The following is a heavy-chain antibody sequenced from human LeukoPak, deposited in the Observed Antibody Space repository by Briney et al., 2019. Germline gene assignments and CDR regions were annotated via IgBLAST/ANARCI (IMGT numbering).Heavy chain of an antibody. J-gene: IGHJ4*02. Sequence: ASVKISCKVSGYTFTDYYMHWVQQAPGKGLEWMGLVYPEDGETIYAQKFQGRVTITADPSTDTAYIELSSLRSEDTAVYYWATNCGGDLYYFDYWGQGTLVTVSS. CDR3: ATNCGGDLYYFDY. D-gene: IGHD2-21*02. V-gene: IGHV1-69-2*01. CDR2: VYPEDGET. CDR1: GYTFTDYY.